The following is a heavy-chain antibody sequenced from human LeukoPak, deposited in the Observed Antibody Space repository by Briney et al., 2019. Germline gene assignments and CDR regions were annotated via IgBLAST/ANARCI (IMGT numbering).Heavy chain of an antibody. J-gene: IGHJ4*02. Sequence: GGSLRLSCAASGFTFSSYWMHWVRHAPGKGLVWVSRINSDGSSTSYADSVKGRFTISRDNAKNTLYLQMNSLRAEDTAVYYCARDEELWSPSWTFDYWGQGTLVTVSS. CDR2: INSDGSST. D-gene: IGHD3-10*01. V-gene: IGHV3-74*01. CDR3: ARDEELWSPSWTFDY. CDR1: GFTFSSYW.